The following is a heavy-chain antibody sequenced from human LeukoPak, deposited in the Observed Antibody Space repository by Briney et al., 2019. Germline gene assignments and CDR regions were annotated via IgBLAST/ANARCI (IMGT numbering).Heavy chain of an antibody. V-gene: IGHV3-48*02. CDR1: GFTFSSYS. CDR2: ISRSSSPI. J-gene: IGHJ4*02. CDR3: ARVNWYSGTYYPDS. Sequence: GGSLRLSCAASGFTFSSYSMNWVRQAPGKGLEWVSYISRSSSPIYYADSVKGRFTTSRDNAKDSLYLQMNSLRDEDTAVYYCARVNWYSGTYYPDSWGQGTLVTVSS. D-gene: IGHD1-26*01.